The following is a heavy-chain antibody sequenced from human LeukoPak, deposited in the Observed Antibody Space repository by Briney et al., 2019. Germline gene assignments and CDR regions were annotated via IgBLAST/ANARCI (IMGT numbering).Heavy chain of an antibody. CDR3: TAVGRILTGYQDAFDI. Sequence: GGSLRLSCAASGFTFSGSAMHWDRQASGKGLEWVGRIRSKANSYATAYAASVKGKLTSSRDDSKNTAYLQMNSLKTEYTAVYFCTAVGRILTGYQDAFDIWGQGTMVTVSS. CDR1: GFTFSGSA. CDR2: IRSKANSYAT. V-gene: IGHV3-73*01. J-gene: IGHJ3*02. D-gene: IGHD3-9*01.